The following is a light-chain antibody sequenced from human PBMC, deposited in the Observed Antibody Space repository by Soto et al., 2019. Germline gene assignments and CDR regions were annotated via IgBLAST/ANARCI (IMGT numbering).Light chain of an antibody. V-gene: IGKV1-39*01. CDR2: AAS. Sequence: DIQMTQSPSSLSASVEDRVIITCRASQSISNHLNWYQQKPGKAPKIMIFAASSLQSGVPSRFSGSRSGPEFTLTISSLQPEDFETYYCQQSYSSPPTFGQGTKVDIK. J-gene: IGKJ1*01. CDR1: QSISNH. CDR3: QQSYSSPPT.